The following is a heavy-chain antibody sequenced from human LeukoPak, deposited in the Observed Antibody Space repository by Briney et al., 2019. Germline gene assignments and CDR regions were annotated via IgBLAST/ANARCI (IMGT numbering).Heavy chain of an antibody. V-gene: IGHV3-15*07. Sequence: PGGSLRLSCAASGFTFSSACLSWVRQAPGKGLEWVGRIRTKSDGETVDYAAPVKGRFTISRDDSKNTLFLQMNSLKPEDTAVYYCATPALGRRLYYYDYWGQGTLVTVSP. J-gene: IGHJ4*02. CDR1: GFTFSSAC. CDR3: ATPALGRRLYYYDY. CDR2: IRTKSDGETV. D-gene: IGHD3-16*01.